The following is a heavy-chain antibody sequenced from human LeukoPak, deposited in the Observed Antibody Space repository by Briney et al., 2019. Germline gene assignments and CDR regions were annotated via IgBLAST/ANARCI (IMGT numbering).Heavy chain of an antibody. Sequence: GGSLRLSCAASGFTFGSYAMTWVRQAPGKGLEWVSAISGRGDITYYADSVKGRFTISRDNSKNTLYLQMNSLRAEDTAVYYCAKDQSGEDTAMVTWGQGTLVTVSS. J-gene: IGHJ4*02. CDR2: ISGRGDIT. CDR1: GFTFGSYA. V-gene: IGHV3-23*01. CDR3: AKDQSGEDTAMVT. D-gene: IGHD5-18*01.